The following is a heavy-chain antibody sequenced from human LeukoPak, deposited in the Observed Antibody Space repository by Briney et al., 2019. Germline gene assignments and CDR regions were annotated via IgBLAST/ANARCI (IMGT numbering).Heavy chain of an antibody. Sequence: SSETLSLTPTVSGSSISSGSYYWGWVRQPPGKGLGWVGRIYYSGSTYYNPSFNSRVTISVDTSKNQFSLKLSSVTAAATAVYYCARGARLNFYYFDVWGKGSTVTVSS. CDR2: IYYSGST. J-gene: IGHJ6*03. CDR1: GSSISSGSYY. D-gene: IGHD1-26*01. CDR3: ARGARLNFYYFDV. V-gene: IGHV4-39*01.